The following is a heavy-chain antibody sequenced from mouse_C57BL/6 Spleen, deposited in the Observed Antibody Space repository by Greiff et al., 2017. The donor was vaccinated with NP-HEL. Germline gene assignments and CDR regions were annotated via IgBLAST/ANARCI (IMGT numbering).Heavy chain of an antibody. V-gene: IGHV3-6*01. D-gene: IGHD1-1*01. J-gene: IGHJ1*03. CDR1: GYSITSGYY. Sequence: EVKLMESGPGLVKPSQSLSLTCSVTGYSITSGYYWNWIRQFPGNQLEWMGYISYDGSNNYNPSLKNRISITRDTSKNQFFLKLNSVTTEDTATYYRAREGSYNGSSYVYFDVWGTGTTVTVSS. CDR2: ISYDGSN. CDR3: AREGSYNGSSYVYFDV.